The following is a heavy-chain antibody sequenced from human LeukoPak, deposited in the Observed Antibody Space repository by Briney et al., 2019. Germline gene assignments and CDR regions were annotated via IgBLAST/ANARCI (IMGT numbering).Heavy chain of an antibody. Sequence: GGSLRLSCAASGFTFIDHYMSWIRQAPGKGLEWLSYISSSGTTIYYADSVKGRLTTSRDNAKDSLYLQMNSLRAEDTAVYYCARGAGPLFDPWGQGTLVTVSS. CDR3: ARGAGPLFDP. CDR2: ISSSGTTI. J-gene: IGHJ5*02. CDR1: GFTFIDHY. V-gene: IGHV3-11*01.